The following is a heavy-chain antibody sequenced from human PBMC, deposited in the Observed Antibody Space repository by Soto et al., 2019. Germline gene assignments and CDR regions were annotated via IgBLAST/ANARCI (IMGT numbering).Heavy chain of an antibody. V-gene: IGHV4-59*08. CDR3: ARLEGLATISYYFDF. CDR2: VYYSGNT. Sequence: SETLSLTCTVSSDSISSYYWIWIRQSPGKGLEWIGCVYYSGNTNYNPSLQSRVTISGDKSKNQFSLKLNSVTAADSAVYFCARLEGLATISYYFDFWGPGALVTVSS. CDR1: SDSISSYY. D-gene: IGHD3-9*01. J-gene: IGHJ4*02.